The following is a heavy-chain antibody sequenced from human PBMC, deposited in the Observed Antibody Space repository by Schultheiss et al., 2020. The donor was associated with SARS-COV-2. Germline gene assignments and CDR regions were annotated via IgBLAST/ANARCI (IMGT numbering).Heavy chain of an antibody. CDR2: INPNSGGT. CDR3: AFAAFRLGVRRSYGMGV. V-gene: IGHV1-2*02. J-gene: IGHJ6*02. CDR1: GYTFTGYY. D-gene: IGHD3/OR15-3a*01. Sequence: ASVKVSCKASGYTFTGYYIHWVRQAPGQGLEWMGWINPNSGGTNYAQKFQGRVTFTRNTSISTAYMELTRLKSQDTAVYYCAFAAFRLGVRRSYGMGVWGQGTTVTVSS.